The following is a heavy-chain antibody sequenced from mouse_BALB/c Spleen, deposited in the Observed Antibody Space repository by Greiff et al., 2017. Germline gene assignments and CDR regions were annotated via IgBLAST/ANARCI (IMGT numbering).Heavy chain of an antibody. Sequence: VKLMESGAELVKPGASVKLSCKASGYTFTSYYMYWVKQRPGQGLEWIGEINPSNGGTNFNEKFKSKATLTVDKSSSTAYMQLSSLTSEDSAVYYCTTHYYGYVGFAYWGQGTLVTVSA. V-gene: IGHV1S81*02. D-gene: IGHD1-2*01. J-gene: IGHJ3*01. CDR1: GYTFTSYY. CDR2: INPSNGGT. CDR3: TTHYYGYVGFAY.